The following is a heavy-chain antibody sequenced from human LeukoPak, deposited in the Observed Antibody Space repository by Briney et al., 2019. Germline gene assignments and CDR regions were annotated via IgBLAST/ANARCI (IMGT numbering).Heavy chain of an antibody. CDR2: ISGSGGST. V-gene: IGHV3-23*01. CDR1: GFTFSSFA. J-gene: IGHJ4*02. CDR3: ARVGTAEGTLEDY. D-gene: IGHD6-13*01. Sequence: GGSLRLSCAVSGFTFSSFAMSWVRQAPGKGLEWVSAISGSGGSTYYADSVKGRFTISRDNAKNSLYLQMNSLRAEDTAVYYCARVGTAEGTLEDYWGQGTLVTVSS.